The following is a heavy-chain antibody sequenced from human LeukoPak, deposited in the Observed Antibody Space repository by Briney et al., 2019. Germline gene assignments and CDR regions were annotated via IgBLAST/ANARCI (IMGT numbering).Heavy chain of an antibody. CDR2: ICHSGST. CDR1: GGSISSRNW. Sequence: SETLSLTCAVSGGSISSRNWWSWVRQPPGKGLEWIGEICHSGSTNYNPSLKTRVTISVDTSKNQFSLKLRSVTAADAAVYYCARQVKGNWYAFGFDYWGQGTLVSVSS. J-gene: IGHJ4*02. D-gene: IGHD1-1*01. V-gene: IGHV4-4*02. CDR3: ARQVKGNWYAFGFDY.